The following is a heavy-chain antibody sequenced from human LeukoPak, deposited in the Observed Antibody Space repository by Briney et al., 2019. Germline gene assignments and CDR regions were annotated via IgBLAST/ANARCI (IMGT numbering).Heavy chain of an antibody. J-gene: IGHJ4*02. CDR1: GFTFSSYA. Sequence: PGGSLRLSCAASGFTFSSYAMSWVRQAPGKGLEWVSAISGSGGSTYYADSVKGRFTISRDNSKNTLYLQMNSLRAEDTAVYYYAKDSDYDFWSGYYPLGYWGQGTLVTVSS. CDR2: ISGSGGST. V-gene: IGHV3-23*01. CDR3: AKDSDYDFWSGYYPLGY. D-gene: IGHD3-3*01.